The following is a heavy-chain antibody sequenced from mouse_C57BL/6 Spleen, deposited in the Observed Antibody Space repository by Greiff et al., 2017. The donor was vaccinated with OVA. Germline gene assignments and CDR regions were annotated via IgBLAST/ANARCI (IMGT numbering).Heavy chain of an antibody. CDR2: IDPETGGT. D-gene: IGHD1-3*01. V-gene: IGHV1-15*01. J-gene: IGHJ2*01. Sequence: LVESGAELVRPGASVTLSCKASGYTFTDYEMHWVKQTPVHGLEWIGAIDPETGGTAYNQKFKGKAILTADKSSSTAYMELRSLTSEDSAVYYCTRGVNFYYFDYWGQGTTLTVSS. CDR1: GYTFTDYE. CDR3: TRGVNFYYFDY.